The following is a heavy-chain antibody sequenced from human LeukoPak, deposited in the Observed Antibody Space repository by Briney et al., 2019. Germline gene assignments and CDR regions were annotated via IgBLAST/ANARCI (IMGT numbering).Heavy chain of an antibody. V-gene: IGHV4-4*07. CDR2: IYTSGST. Sequence: PSETLSLTCTVSGGSISSYYWSWTRQPAGKGLEWIGRIYTSGSTNYNPSLKSRVTMSVDTSKNQFSLKLSSVTAADTAVYYCARDREGYYYDSRGYYFDYCGQGTLVTVSS. CDR1: GGSISSYY. D-gene: IGHD3-22*01. CDR3: ARDREGYYYDSRGYYFDY. J-gene: IGHJ4*02.